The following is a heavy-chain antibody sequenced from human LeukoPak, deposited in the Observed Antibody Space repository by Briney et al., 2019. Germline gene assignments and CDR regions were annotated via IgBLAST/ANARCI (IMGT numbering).Heavy chain of an antibody. CDR3: AKDLVVGALDY. D-gene: IGHD1-26*01. J-gene: IGHJ4*02. Sequence: GGSLRLSCAASGFTFSSYAMSWVRQAPGKGLEWVSAISGSGGSTYYADSVKGRFTISRDNSRNMLFLQMNSLRADDTAVYYCAKDLVVGALDYWGQGTLVTVSS. CDR1: GFTFSSYA. V-gene: IGHV3-23*01. CDR2: ISGSGGST.